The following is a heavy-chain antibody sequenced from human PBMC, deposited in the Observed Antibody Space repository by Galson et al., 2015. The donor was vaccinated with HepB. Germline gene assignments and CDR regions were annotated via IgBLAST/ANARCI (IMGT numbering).Heavy chain of an antibody. D-gene: IGHD3-22*01. J-gene: IGHJ4*02. CDR1: GGTFSSYA. CDR2: IIPIPGIA. V-gene: IGHV1-69*04. Sequence: SVKVSCKASGGTFSSYAISWVQQAPGQGLEWMGRIIPIPGIANYAQKFQGRVTITADKSTSTAYVELSSLRSEDTAVYYCAIGLHSPDYYDSSGYDYWGQGTLVTVSA. CDR3: AIGLHSPDYYDSSGYDY.